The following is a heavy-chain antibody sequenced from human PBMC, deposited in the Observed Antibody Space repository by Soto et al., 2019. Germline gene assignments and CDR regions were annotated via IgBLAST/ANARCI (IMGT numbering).Heavy chain of an antibody. CDR3: AKALYNWNDAPFDY. CDR2: ISGNGIGT. CDR1: GFTFSSYA. D-gene: IGHD1-1*01. V-gene: IGHV3-23*01. Sequence: EVHLLESGGGLVQPGGSLRLSCAASGFTFSSYAMSWVRQAPGKGLEWVSTISGNGIGTYYADSVRGRFTISRDNSKNSLYLQMNSPRAEDTAEYYCAKALYNWNDAPFDYWGQGTLVTVSS. J-gene: IGHJ4*02.